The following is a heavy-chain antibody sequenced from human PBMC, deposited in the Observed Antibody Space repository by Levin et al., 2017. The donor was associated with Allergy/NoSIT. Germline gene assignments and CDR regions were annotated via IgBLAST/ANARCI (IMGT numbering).Heavy chain of an antibody. D-gene: IGHD3-16*01. V-gene: IGHV3-11*01. CDR3: ARGIMMGLFDY. CDR1: GFTFSDYY. Sequence: GGSLRLSCAASGFTFSDYYMSWIRQAPGKGLEWVSYISSSDSTINYSDSVKGRFTISRDNAKNSLYLQMNSLRAEDTAVYYCARGIMMGLFDYWGQGTLVTVSS. J-gene: IGHJ4*02. CDR2: ISSSDSTI.